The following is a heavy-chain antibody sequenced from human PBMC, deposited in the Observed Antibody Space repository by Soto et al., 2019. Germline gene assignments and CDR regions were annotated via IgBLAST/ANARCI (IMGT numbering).Heavy chain of an antibody. CDR3: ARGDATKIVVTTYYAMDV. J-gene: IGHJ6*02. V-gene: IGHV1-69*13. CDR1: GGSLSKYG. CDR2: IIPVFGTA. Sequence: SVKVSCQASGGSLSKYGISWVRQAPGQGLEWMGGIIPVFGTANYAQKFQGRVTITADESTNIVYMDVTSLRSEDTAVYYCARGDATKIVVTTYYAMDVWGQGTTVTVS. D-gene: IGHD4-17*01.